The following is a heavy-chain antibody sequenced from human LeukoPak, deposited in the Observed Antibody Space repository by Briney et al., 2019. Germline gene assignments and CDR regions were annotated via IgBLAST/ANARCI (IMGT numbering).Heavy chain of an antibody. CDR1: GYTFTSYG. CDR2: ISAYNGNT. V-gene: IGHV1-18*01. Sequence: ASVKVSCKASGYTFTSYGISWVRQAPGQGLEWMGWISAYNGNTNYAQKLQGRVTMTADTSTSTAYMELRSLRSDDTAVYICARAGGYVWGSYRPFDYWGQGTLVTVSS. CDR3: ARAGGYVWGSYRPFDY. J-gene: IGHJ4*02. D-gene: IGHD3-16*02.